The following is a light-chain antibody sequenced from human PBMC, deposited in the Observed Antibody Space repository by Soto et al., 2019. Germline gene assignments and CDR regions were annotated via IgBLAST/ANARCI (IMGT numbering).Light chain of an antibody. CDR2: EVR. CDR1: IRDVGAYNL. V-gene: IGLV2-14*01. CDR3: TAYTGRSPLV. Sequence: QSALTQPASVSGSAGQSITISCSGTIRDVGAYNLVSWYQQHPGTAPKLIIDEVRNRPSGISCRFSGSSSGNTASLTISRLHSEDEGDYYCTAYTGRSPLVFGGGTKLTVL. J-gene: IGLJ3*02.